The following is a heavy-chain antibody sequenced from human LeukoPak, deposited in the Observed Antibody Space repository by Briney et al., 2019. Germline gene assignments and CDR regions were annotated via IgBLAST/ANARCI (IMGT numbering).Heavy chain of an antibody. Sequence: PGGSLRLSCAASGFTFSSYEMNWVRQAPGKGLVWVLYISSSGSSIHYADSVKGRFTISRDNAKNSLYLQMNSLRAEDTAVYHCARQISRYCSGGSCYSGWEFYFDYWGQGTPVTVSS. CDR3: ARQISRYCSGGSCYSGWEFYFDY. V-gene: IGHV3-48*03. CDR1: GFTFSSYE. CDR2: ISSSGSSI. D-gene: IGHD2-15*01. J-gene: IGHJ4*02.